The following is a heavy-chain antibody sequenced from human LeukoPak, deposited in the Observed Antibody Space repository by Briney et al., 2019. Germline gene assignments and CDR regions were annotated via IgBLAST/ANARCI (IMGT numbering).Heavy chain of an antibody. D-gene: IGHD3-3*01. CDR2: ISWNSGSI. CDR1: GFTFDDYA. Sequence: GGSLRLSCAASGFTFDDYAMHWVRQAPGKGLEWVSGISWNSGSIGYADSVKGRFTISRDNAKNSLYLQMNSLRAEDTAVYYCAKDLRLPYDFPYYMDVWGKGTTVTVSS. V-gene: IGHV3-9*01. CDR3: AKDLRLPYDFPYYMDV. J-gene: IGHJ6*03.